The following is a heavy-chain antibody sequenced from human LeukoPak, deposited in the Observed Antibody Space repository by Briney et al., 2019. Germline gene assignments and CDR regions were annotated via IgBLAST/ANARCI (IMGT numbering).Heavy chain of an antibody. D-gene: IGHD3-22*01. J-gene: IGHJ4*02. CDR3: ARSAYDSSGYYSPFDY. CDR2: IYTSGST. V-gene: IGHV4-4*07. Sequence: PSETLSLTCTVSGGSISSYYWSWIRQPAGKGLEWIGRIYTSGSTNYNPSLKSRVTMSVDTSKNQFSLKLSSATAADTAVYYCARSAYDSSGYYSPFDYWGQGTLVTVSS. CDR1: GGSISSYY.